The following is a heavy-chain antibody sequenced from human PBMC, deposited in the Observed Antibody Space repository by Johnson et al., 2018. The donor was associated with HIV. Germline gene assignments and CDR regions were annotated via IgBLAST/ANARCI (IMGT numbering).Heavy chain of an antibody. Sequence: GGVVQPGGSLRLTCKASGFSFSNYAIHWVRQAPGKGLEWVTFIQFDGSHKYSADFVKGRFTISRDTSKKSVFLQMNNLRPEDTAVYYCAKETRDSRSAFDVWGQGTLVTVSS. CDR3: AKETRDSRSAFDV. J-gene: IGHJ3*01. V-gene: IGHV3-30*02. D-gene: IGHD4-11*01. CDR1: GFSFSNYA. CDR2: IQFDGSHK.